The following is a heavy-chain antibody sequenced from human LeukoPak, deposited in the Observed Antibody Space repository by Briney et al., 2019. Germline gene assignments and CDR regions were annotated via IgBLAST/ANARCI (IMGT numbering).Heavy chain of an antibody. Sequence: ASVKVSCKASGYTFTGYYIHWVRQAPAQGLEWMGWLNPNSGGTNYAQKFQVRVTMTRDTSISTAYMELSRLRSDDAAVYYCARDLSYYGSGISYFDFWGQGTLVTVSS. D-gene: IGHD3-10*01. V-gene: IGHV1-2*02. CDR1: GYTFTGYY. J-gene: IGHJ4*02. CDR2: LNPNSGGT. CDR3: ARDLSYYGSGISYFDF.